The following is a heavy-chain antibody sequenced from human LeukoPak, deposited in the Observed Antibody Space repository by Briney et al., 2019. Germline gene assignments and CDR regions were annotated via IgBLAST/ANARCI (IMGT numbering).Heavy chain of an antibody. Sequence: PSQTLSLTCTVSGGSISSGGYYWSWIRQPPGKGLEWIGYIYHSGSTYYNPSLKSRVTISVDRSKNQFSLKLCSVTAADTAVYYCARLKSGPYYYGSGSPSVPPTYYFDYWGQGTLVTVSS. D-gene: IGHD3-10*01. CDR1: GGSISSGGYY. J-gene: IGHJ4*02. CDR2: IYHSGST. V-gene: IGHV4-30-2*01. CDR3: ARLKSGPYYYGSGSPSVPPTYYFDY.